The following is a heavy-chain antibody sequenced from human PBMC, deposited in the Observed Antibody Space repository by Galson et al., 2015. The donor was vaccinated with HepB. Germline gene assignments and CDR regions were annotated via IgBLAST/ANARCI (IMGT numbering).Heavy chain of an antibody. Sequence: PALVKPTQTLTLTCTFSGFSLSTSGVGVGWIRQPPGKALEWLALIYWDDDKRYSPSLKSRLTITKDTSKNQVVLTMTNMDPVDTATYYCAHSYYDSSYYYYYGMDVWGQGTTVTVSS. V-gene: IGHV2-5*02. CDR1: GFSLSTSGVG. D-gene: IGHD3-22*01. J-gene: IGHJ6*02. CDR2: IYWDDDK. CDR3: AHSYYDSSYYYYYGMDV.